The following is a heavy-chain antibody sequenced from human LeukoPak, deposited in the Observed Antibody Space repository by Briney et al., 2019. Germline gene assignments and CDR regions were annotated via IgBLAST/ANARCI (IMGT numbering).Heavy chain of an antibody. D-gene: IGHD6-6*01. V-gene: IGHV4-59*01. Sequence: PSETLSLTCSVSGDSISTYYWNWIRQPPGKGLEWIGYIYYTGSTNYNPSLKSRVTISVDTSKNQFSLTLRSATAAATAVYYCARDSSSPPGGWLDPWGQGTLVTVSS. CDR3: ARDSSSPPGGWLDP. J-gene: IGHJ5*02. CDR1: GDSISTYY. CDR2: IYYTGST.